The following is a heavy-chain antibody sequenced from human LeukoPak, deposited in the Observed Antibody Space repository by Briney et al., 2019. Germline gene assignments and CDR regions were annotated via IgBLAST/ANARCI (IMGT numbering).Heavy chain of an antibody. CDR2: IYTSGST. J-gene: IGHJ5*02. V-gene: IGHV4-4*07. D-gene: IGHD2-2*01. CDR1: GGSISSYS. CDR3: ARGHVGYCSSISCYRWFDP. Sequence: PSETLSLTCTVSGGSISSYSWSWIRQPAGKGLEWIGRIYTSGSTNYNPSLKGRVTMSVDTSKNQFSLKLSSVTAADTAVYYCARGHVGYCSSISCYRWFDPWGQGTLVTVSS.